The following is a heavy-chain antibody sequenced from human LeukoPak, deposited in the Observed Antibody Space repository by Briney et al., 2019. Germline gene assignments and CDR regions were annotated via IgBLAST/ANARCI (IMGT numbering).Heavy chain of an antibody. CDR3: VRGVTVPLC. CDR1: GFTFSTYW. CDR2: TKQDGSEK. V-gene: IGHV3-7*03. D-gene: IGHD4-23*01. Sequence: GGSLRLSCAASGFTFSTYWMSWVRQAPGKGLEWVANTKQDGSEKYYVDSVKGRFTISRDNAKNSLDLQMNSLRVEDTAVYYCVRGVTVPLCWGQGTLVTVSS. J-gene: IGHJ4*02.